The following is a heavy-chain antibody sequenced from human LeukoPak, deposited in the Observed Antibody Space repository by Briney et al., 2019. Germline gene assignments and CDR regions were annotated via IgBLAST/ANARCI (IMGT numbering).Heavy chain of an antibody. CDR3: ARDSGGSCLDY. D-gene: IGHD2-15*01. V-gene: IGHV4-4*07. J-gene: IGHJ4*02. CDR1: GGSINSYY. Sequence: PSETLSLTCTVSGGSINSYYWSWIRQPAGKGLEWIGRIYTIGSPDYTPSLKSRVTTSVDTSKNQFSLKLGSVTAADTAVYYCARDSGGSCLDYWGQGTLVTVSS. CDR2: IYTIGSP.